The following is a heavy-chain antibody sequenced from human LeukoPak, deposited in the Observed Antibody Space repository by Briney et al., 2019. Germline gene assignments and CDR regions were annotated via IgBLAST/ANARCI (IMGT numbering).Heavy chain of an antibody. CDR2: LNPNSGNA. J-gene: IGHJ4*02. V-gene: IGHV1-8*01. CDR3: ARVISAPDY. Sequence: ASVKVSCKASGYTFTSYDINWVRQATGQGLEWMGWLNPNSGNAGYAQKFQGRLTMTRNTSISTAYMELSSLTSEDTAAYYCARVISAPDYWGQGTLVTVSS. CDR1: GYTFTSYD. D-gene: IGHD1-26*01.